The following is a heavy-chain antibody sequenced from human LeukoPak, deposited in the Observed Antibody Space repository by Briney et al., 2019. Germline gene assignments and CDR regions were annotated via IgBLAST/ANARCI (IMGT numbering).Heavy chain of an antibody. Sequence: GGPLRLSCAASGFPFSSYEMNWVRQAPGKGLEWVSYISSSGSTIYYADSVKGRFTISRDNAKNSLYLQMNSLRAEDTAVYYCARDSPSYYYGSGSYRAGVELFDYWGQGTLVTVSS. CDR2: ISSSGSTI. CDR3: ARDSPSYYYGSGSYRAGVELFDY. J-gene: IGHJ4*02. D-gene: IGHD3-10*01. CDR1: GFPFSSYE. V-gene: IGHV3-48*03.